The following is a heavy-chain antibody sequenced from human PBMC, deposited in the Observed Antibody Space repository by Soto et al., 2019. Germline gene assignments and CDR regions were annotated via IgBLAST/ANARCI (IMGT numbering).Heavy chain of an antibody. CDR1: GYTFTGYY. V-gene: IGHV1-2*04. CDR2: INPNSGGT. Sequence: ASVKVSCKASGYTFTGYYMHWVRQAPGQGLEWMGCINPNSGGTNYAQKFQGWVTMTRDTSISTAFMELSRLRSDDTAVYYCARGVDSSGWVDYWGQGTLVTVSS. D-gene: IGHD6-19*01. CDR3: ARGVDSSGWVDY. J-gene: IGHJ4*02.